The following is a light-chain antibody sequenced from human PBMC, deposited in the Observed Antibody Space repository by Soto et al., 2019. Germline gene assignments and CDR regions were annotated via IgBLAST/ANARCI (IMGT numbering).Light chain of an antibody. Sequence: EMVMTQSPATLSVSPGERVTLSCRASESVHRNLAWYQQKPGQGPSLLIYYASTRATGVPDRFTGSGSGTEFPLTISRLQYEDVGVYHCQHYSTWPPTFGPGTKVEIK. CDR3: QHYSTWPPT. CDR2: YAS. J-gene: IGKJ3*01. CDR1: ESVHRN. V-gene: IGKV3-15*01.